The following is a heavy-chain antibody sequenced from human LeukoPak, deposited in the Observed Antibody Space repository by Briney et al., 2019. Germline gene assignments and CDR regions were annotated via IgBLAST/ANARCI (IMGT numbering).Heavy chain of an antibody. CDR2: IRYDGSNK. CDR1: GFTFSSYG. D-gene: IGHD1-26*01. Sequence: GGSLRLSCAASGFTFSSYGMHWVCQAPGKGLEWVAFIRYDGSNKYYADSVKGRFTISRDNSKNTLYLQMNSLRAEDTAVYYCARAVGATTDYWGQGTLVTVSS. V-gene: IGHV3-30*02. CDR3: ARAVGATTDY. J-gene: IGHJ4*02.